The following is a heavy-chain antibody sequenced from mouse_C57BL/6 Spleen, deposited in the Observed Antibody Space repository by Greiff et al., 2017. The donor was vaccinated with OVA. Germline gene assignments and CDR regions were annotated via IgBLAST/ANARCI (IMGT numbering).Heavy chain of an antibody. CDR2: IYPGDGDT. Sequence: VQLQQSGPELVKPGASVKISCKASGYAFSSSWMNWVKQRPGKGLEWIGRIYPGDGDTNYNGKFKGKATLTADKSSSTAYMQLSSLTSEDSAVYFCAREILDYGSFYYFDYWGQGTTLTVSS. V-gene: IGHV1-82*01. CDR1: GYAFSSSW. CDR3: AREILDYGSFYYFDY. J-gene: IGHJ2*01. D-gene: IGHD1-1*01.